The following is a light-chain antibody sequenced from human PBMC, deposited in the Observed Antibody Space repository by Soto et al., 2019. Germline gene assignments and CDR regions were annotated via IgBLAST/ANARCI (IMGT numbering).Light chain of an antibody. CDR1: QSISSY. CDR2: AAS. CDR3: QQSYSTPLT. V-gene: IGKV1-39*01. Sequence: DIQRTQSPYSLSASVGDRVTITCRASQSISSYLNWYQQKPGKAPKLLIYAASSLQSGVPSRFSGSGSGTDFTLTISSLQPEDFATYYCQQSYSTPLTFGGGTKVDIK. J-gene: IGKJ4*01.